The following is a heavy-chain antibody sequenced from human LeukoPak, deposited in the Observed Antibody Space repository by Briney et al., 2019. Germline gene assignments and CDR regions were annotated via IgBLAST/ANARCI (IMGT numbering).Heavy chain of an antibody. CDR2: IIPIFGIA. J-gene: IGHJ4*02. V-gene: IGHV1-69*04. CDR3: ARDQRRDGYCDY. Sequence: ASVTVSCKASGGTFSSYAISWVRQAPGQGLEWMGRIIPIFGIANYAQKFQGRVTITANKSTSTAYMELSSLRSEDTAVYYCARDQRRDGYCDYWGQGTLFTVSS. D-gene: IGHD5-24*01. CDR1: GGTFSSYA.